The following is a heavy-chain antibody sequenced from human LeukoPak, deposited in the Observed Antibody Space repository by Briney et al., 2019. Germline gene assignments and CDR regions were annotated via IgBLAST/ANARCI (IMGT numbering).Heavy chain of an antibody. J-gene: IGHJ6*03. V-gene: IGHV4-4*07. CDR1: GGFISNYH. D-gene: IGHD3-10*01. CDR3: ARVDSGHYYTGGYMDV. Sequence: PSETLSLTCSVSGGFISNYHWSWIRQSAGKGLEWVGRIDASGSANYSPSLRSRLTICVDKSKNQFSLKLNSLTAADTAVYYCARVDSGHYYTGGYMDVWGKGTTVTVSS. CDR2: IDASGSA.